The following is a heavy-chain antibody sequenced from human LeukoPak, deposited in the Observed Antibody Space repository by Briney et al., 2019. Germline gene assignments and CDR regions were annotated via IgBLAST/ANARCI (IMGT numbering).Heavy chain of an antibody. Sequence: GGSLRLSCAASGFTFSSYGVHWVRQAPGKGLEWVAVIWYDGSNKYYADSVKGRFTISRDNSKNTLYLQMNSLRAEDTAVYYCARDVLGYSSSWYNWFDPWGQGTLVTVSS. V-gene: IGHV3-33*01. J-gene: IGHJ5*02. D-gene: IGHD6-13*01. CDR3: ARDVLGYSSSWYNWFDP. CDR2: IWYDGSNK. CDR1: GFTFSSYG.